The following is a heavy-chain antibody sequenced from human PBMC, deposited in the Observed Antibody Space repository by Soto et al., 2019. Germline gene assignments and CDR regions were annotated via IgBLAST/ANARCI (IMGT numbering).Heavy chain of an antibody. Sequence: EVQLLESGGGLVQPGGSLRLSCAASGFTFSSYAMSWVRQAPGKGLEWVSAISGSGGSTYYADSVKGRFTISRANSKNTLYLQMNSLRAEDTAVYYCAKDLGRVVVAATTFDYWGQGTLVTVSS. CDR2: ISGSGGST. V-gene: IGHV3-23*01. CDR3: AKDLGRVVVAATTFDY. CDR1: GFTFSSYA. J-gene: IGHJ4*02. D-gene: IGHD2-15*01.